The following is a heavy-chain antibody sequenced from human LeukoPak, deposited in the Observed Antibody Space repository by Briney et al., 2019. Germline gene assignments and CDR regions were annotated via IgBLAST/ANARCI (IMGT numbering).Heavy chain of an antibody. CDR2: IYHSGST. D-gene: IGHD6-19*01. J-gene: IGHJ4*02. Sequence: SETLSLTCVVSGGXISSSHCWSWVRQPPGKGLEWIGEIYHSGSTNYSPSLKSRVTLSVDKSKNQFSLKLSSVTAADTAVYYCARGTGYSSGCPDYWGQGTLVTVSS. CDR3: ARGTGYSSGCPDY. CDR1: GGXISSSHC. V-gene: IGHV4-4*02.